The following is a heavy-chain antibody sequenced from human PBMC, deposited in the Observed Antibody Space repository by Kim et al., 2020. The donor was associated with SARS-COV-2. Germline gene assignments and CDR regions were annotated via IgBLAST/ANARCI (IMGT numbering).Heavy chain of an antibody. CDR2: IYYSGST. CDR1: GGSISSGGYY. CDR3: ARAPWAYSSSPGADAFDF. J-gene: IGHJ3*01. V-gene: IGHV4-31*03. D-gene: IGHD6-6*01. Sequence: SETLSLTCTVSGGSISSGGYYWSWIRQHPGKGLEWIGYIYYSGSTYYNPSLKSRVTISVDTSKNQFSLKLSSVTAADTAVYYCARAPWAYSSSPGADAFDFWGQGTMFTVSS.